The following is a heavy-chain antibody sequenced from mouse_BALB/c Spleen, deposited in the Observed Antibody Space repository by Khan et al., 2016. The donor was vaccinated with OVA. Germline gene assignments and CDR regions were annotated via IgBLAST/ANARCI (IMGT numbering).Heavy chain of an antibody. J-gene: IGHJ4*01. CDR3: AGKTTAYAMDY. CDR1: GYTFTSNT. CDR2: INPSSGYT. Sequence: VQLQQSGAEPARPGASVKMSCKASGYTFTSNTMHWVKQRPGQGLEWIGYINPSSGYTNYNQQFNDKATLTADQSYSTAYMQLSSLTSDDSAVYYCAGKTTAYAMDYWGQGTSVTVSS. V-gene: IGHV1-4*01. D-gene: IGHD1-2*01.